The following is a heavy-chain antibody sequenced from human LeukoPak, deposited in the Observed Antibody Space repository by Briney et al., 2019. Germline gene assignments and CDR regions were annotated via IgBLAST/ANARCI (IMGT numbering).Heavy chain of an antibody. Sequence: SETLSLTCSVPGDSITSNNDYWGWVRQPPGKGLEWLGSIYYRGTTYYKSSFKSRVTMSVDTSKNQFYLNVSSVTAADTAVYFCARHSVPASKLRFDSWGQGTLVTVSS. CDR2: IYYRGTT. CDR3: ARHSVPASKLRFDS. D-gene: IGHD2-2*01. CDR1: GDSITSNNDY. J-gene: IGHJ5*01. V-gene: IGHV4-39*01.